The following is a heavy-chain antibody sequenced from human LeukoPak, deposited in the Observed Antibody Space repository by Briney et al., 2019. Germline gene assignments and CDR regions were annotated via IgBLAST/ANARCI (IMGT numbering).Heavy chain of an antibody. V-gene: IGHV3-48*01. J-gene: IGHJ4*02. CDR2: ISSTSGTI. D-gene: IGHD2-15*01. CDR1: GFTFSSYG. Sequence: PGGSLRLSCAASGFTFSSYGMNWVRQAPGQGLEWVSYISSTSGTIYYADSVKGRFTISRDNAKTSLYLQMNSLRAEDTAIYYCAKEEDIVVVIAASAGVDWWGQGTLVTVSS. CDR3: AKEEDIVVVIAASAGVDW.